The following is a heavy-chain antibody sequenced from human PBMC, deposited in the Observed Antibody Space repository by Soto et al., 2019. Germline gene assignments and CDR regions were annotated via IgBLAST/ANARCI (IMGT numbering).Heavy chain of an antibody. CDR2: ISYSGST. CDR3: AIGPSWQLRFDY. Sequence: SETLSLTSNVSSDSISSYDWSWIRQPPGKRPECIGYISYSGSTDYNPSLKIRVTISGDTSKNQFSLKVSSLTAADTAVYYCAIGPSWQLRFDYWGQGTLFTVSS. V-gene: IGHV4-59*01. D-gene: IGHD6-13*01. J-gene: IGHJ4*02. CDR1: SDSISSYD.